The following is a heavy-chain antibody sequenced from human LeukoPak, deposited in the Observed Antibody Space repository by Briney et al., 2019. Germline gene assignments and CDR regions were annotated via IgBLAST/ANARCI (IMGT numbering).Heavy chain of an antibody. CDR2: ISGCGGST. Sequence: GGSLRLSCAASGFTFSSYAMSWVRQAPGKGLEWVSAISGCGGSTYYADSVKGRFTISRDNSKNTLYLQMNSLRAEDTAVYYCAKWRAGDQSLDYWGQGTLVTVSS. J-gene: IGHJ4*02. CDR1: GFTFSSYA. CDR3: AKWRAGDQSLDY. V-gene: IGHV3-23*01. D-gene: IGHD7-27*01.